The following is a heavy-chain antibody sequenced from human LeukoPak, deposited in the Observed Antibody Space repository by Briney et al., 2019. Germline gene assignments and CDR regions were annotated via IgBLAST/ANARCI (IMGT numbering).Heavy chain of an antibody. Sequence: TSQTLSLTCAISGDTVSSNSAAWSWIRQSPSRGLEWLGRTYYRSKWYHDYAVSVRSRVTINRDTSKNQFSLQVNSVTPEDTAVYYCAGSHSSTWYPDCWGQGTLVTVSS. V-gene: IGHV6-1*01. CDR1: GDTVSSNSAA. D-gene: IGHD6-13*01. CDR2: TYYRSKWYH. CDR3: AGSHSSTWYPDC. J-gene: IGHJ4*02.